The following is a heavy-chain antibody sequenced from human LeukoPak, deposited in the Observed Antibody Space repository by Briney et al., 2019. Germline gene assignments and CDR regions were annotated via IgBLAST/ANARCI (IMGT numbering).Heavy chain of an antibody. J-gene: IGHJ4*02. V-gene: IGHV3-23*01. Sequence: GGSLRLSCATSGFPFETNAMSWVRQAPGKGLEWVATIGNTETFYTDSVTGRFTISRGNSKNTVNLQMNRLRVEDTAIYYCAKDWIQFNRVFDCFDSWGQGTLVTVSS. D-gene: IGHD5-18*01. CDR3: AKDWIQFNRVFDCFDS. CDR2: IGNTET. CDR1: GFPFETNA.